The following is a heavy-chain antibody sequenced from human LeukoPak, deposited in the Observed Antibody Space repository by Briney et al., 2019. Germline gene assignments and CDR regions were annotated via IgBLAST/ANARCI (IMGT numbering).Heavy chain of an antibody. J-gene: IGHJ4*02. Sequence: PGGSLRLSCAASGFTVSSNYMSWVRQAPGKGLEWVSVIYSGGSTYYADSVKGRFTISRDNSKNTLYLQMNSLRAEDTAVYYCARDAGTGYFDYWAREPWSPSPQ. CDR3: ARDAGTGYFDY. CDR2: IYSGGST. D-gene: IGHD2-8*02. CDR1: GFTVSSNY. V-gene: IGHV3-53*01.